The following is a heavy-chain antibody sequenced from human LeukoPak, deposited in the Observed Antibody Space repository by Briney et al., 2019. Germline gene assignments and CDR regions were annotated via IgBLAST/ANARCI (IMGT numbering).Heavy chain of an antibody. CDR2: INPKSGGT. CDR3: TRDVRDNCFDP. CDR1: GYTFIGYY. V-gene: IGHV1-2*02. J-gene: IGHJ5*02. Sequence: VASVKVSCKASGYTFIGYYMHWVRQAPGQGLEWMGWINPKSGGTNYAQKFQGRVTMTRDTSISTVYMELSRLRSDDTAVYYCTRDVRDNCFDPWGQGTLVTVSS. D-gene: IGHD3-10*02.